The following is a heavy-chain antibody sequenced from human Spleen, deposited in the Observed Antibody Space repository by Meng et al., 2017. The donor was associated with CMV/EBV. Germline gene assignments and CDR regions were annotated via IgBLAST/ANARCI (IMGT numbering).Heavy chain of an antibody. D-gene: IGHD6-13*01. V-gene: IGHV3-11*01. CDR2: ISTTGSVV. J-gene: IGHJ4*02. CDR1: EFTFSNYY. CDR3: AKDPGYRGVLGDY. Sequence: GESLKISCAASEFTFSNYYMSWIRQAPGKGLEWVSYISTTGSVVYYADSVKGRFTISRDNSKNTLYLQMNSLRAEDTAVYYCAKDPGYRGVLGDYWGQGTLVTVSS.